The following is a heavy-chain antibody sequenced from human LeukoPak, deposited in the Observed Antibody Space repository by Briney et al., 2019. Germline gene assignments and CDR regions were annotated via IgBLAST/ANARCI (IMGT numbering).Heavy chain of an antibody. CDR3: ATDRFYYYDSSGYRNAFDI. CDR2: FDPEDGET. CDR1: GYTLTELS. Sequence: ASVKVSCKVSGYTLTELSMHWVRQAPGKGLEWMGGFDPEDGETIYAQKFQGRVTMTEDTSTDTAYMELSSLRSEDTAVYYCATDRFYYYDSSGYRNAFDIWGQGTMVTVSS. V-gene: IGHV1-24*01. D-gene: IGHD3-22*01. J-gene: IGHJ3*02.